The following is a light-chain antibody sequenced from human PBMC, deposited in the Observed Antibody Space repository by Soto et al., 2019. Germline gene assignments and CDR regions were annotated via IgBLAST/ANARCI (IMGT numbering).Light chain of an antibody. CDR2: GAS. Sequence: EIVLTQSPGILSLSPGERATLSCRASQSVSSSYLAWYQQKPGQAPRLLIYGASSRATGIPDRFSGSGSGKDFALTISRLEPDDFAVYYCQQYGSSPLTFGGGTKVEIK. CDR1: QSVSSSY. V-gene: IGKV3-20*01. J-gene: IGKJ4*01. CDR3: QQYGSSPLT.